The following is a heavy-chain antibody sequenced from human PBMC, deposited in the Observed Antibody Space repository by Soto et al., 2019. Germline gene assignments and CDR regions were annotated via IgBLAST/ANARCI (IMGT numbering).Heavy chain of an antibody. D-gene: IGHD2-2*01. J-gene: IGHJ4*02. CDR3: ARDRCSSTSCPTYYFDY. CDR1: GFTFSNYG. CDR2: ISYDGSNK. V-gene: IGHV3-30*19. Sequence: GGSLRLSCAASGFTFSNYGMQWVRQAPGKGLEWVAVISYDGSNKYYADSVKGRFTISRDNSKNTLYLQMNSLRAEDTAVYYCARDRCSSTSCPTYYFDYWGQGTLVTVSS.